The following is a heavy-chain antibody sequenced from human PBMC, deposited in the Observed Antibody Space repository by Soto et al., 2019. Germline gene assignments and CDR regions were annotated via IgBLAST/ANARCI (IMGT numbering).Heavy chain of an antibody. J-gene: IGHJ4*02. D-gene: IGHD3-3*01. CDR3: ARDPTTIFGGGFDY. Sequence: QVQLVQSGAEVKKPGSSVKVSCKASGGTFSSYAISWVRQAPGQGLEWMGGIIPIFGTANYAQKFQGRVKINADESTSTAYMELSSLRSEDTAVYYCARDPTTIFGGGFDYWGPGTLVTVSS. CDR1: GGTFSSYA. V-gene: IGHV1-69*01. CDR2: IIPIFGTA.